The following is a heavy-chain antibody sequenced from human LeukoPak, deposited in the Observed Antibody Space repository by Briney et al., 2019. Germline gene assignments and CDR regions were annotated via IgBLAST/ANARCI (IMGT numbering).Heavy chain of an antibody. D-gene: IGHD1-26*01. CDR3: SRGEWELPEGYFDY. CDR1: GYTFTGYY. V-gene: IGHV1-69*04. J-gene: IGHJ4*02. CDR2: IIPILGIA. Sequence: ASVKVSCKASGYTFTGYYMHWVRQAPGQGLEWMGRIIPILGIANYAQKFQGRVTITADKSTSTAYMELSSLRSEDTAVYYCSRGEWELPEGYFDYWGQGTLVTVSS.